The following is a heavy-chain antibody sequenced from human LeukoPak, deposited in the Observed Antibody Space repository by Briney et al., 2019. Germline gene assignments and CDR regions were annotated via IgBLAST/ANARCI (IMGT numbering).Heavy chain of an antibody. CDR3: ARLVVRAHNWFDP. CDR2: IYPGDSDT. Sequence: GEALKISCKGSGYSFTSYWIGWVSQMPGKGLEWMGIIYPGDSDTRYSPSFQGQVTISADKSISTAYLQWSSLKASDTAMYYCARLVVRAHNWFDPWGQGTLVTVSS. J-gene: IGHJ5*02. CDR1: GYSFTSYW. V-gene: IGHV5-51*01. D-gene: IGHD3-10*01.